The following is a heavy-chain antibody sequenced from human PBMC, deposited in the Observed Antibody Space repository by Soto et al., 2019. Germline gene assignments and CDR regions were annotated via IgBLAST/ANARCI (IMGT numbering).Heavy chain of an antibody. D-gene: IGHD6-13*01. CDR3: AKGLISGRWYAAD. V-gene: IGHV3-23*01. J-gene: IGHJ4*02. Sequence: EVHLLESGGGLVQPGESLRLSCGASGFTFSSCVMTWVRQAPGKGLEWVSSITNTGAGTYYADSVKGRFTISRDNSKNTMYLQMNNLRAEDTAVDYFAKGLISGRWYAADWGQGTLVTVSS. CDR2: ITNTGAGT. CDR1: GFTFSSCV.